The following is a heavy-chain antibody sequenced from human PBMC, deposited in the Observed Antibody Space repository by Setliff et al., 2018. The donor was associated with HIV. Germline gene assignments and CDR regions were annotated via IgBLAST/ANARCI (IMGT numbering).Heavy chain of an antibody. J-gene: IGHJ4*02. V-gene: IGHV4-4*07. CDR3: AGDFLNAGFDY. CDR1: GDFTSKYS. CDR2: IYASGST. Sequence: NPSETLSLTCSVSGDFTSKYSWSWIRQPAGKGLEWIGRIYASGSTNYNPSLKGRVTMSVDTSKNQLTLKLTSLTAADTGVYYCAGDFLNAGFDYWGRGSLVTVSS.